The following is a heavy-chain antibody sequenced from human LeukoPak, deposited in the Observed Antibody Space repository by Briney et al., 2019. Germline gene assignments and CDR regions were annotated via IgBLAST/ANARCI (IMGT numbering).Heavy chain of an antibody. CDR2: INHSGST. J-gene: IGHJ4*02. Sequence: SETLSLTCAVYGGSFSGYYWSWIRQPPGKGLEWIGEINHSGSTNYNPSPKSRVTISVDTSKNQFSLKLSSVTAADTAVYFCARDPRKDHDWLWGQGTLVTVSS. CDR1: GGSFSGYY. D-gene: IGHD3-9*01. V-gene: IGHV4-34*01. CDR3: ARDPRKDHDWL.